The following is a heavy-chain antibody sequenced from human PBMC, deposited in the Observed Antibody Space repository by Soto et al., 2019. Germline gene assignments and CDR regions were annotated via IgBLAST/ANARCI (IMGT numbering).Heavy chain of an antibody. CDR2: ISSRTNTI. CDR3: ARDRRIAAAADFYFDS. D-gene: IGHD6-13*01. CDR1: GLTFSAYS. V-gene: IGHV3-48*01. Sequence: EVPLVESGGGLVQPGGSLRLSWAASGLTFSAYSMNWARQAPGKGREWVSYISSRTNTIYYADSVQGRFTISRDDAKNSLYLQMDSLRAEDTAVYYCARDRRIAAAADFYFDSWGQGTLVTVSS. J-gene: IGHJ4*02.